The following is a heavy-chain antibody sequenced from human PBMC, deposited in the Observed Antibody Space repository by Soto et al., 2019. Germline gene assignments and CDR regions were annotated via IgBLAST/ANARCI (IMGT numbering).Heavy chain of an antibody. Sequence: QVQLVQSGAEVKKPGASVKVSCKASGYTFTSYGISWVRQAPGQGLEWMGWISAYNGNTKYAQKLQGRVTTTTDTATSTANMELRSLSSDDTAVYYCARDLGGSYYAPVDYWGQGTLVTVSS. V-gene: IGHV1-18*01. J-gene: IGHJ4*02. CDR2: ISAYNGNT. CDR3: ARDLGGSYYAPVDY. CDR1: GYTFTSYG. D-gene: IGHD1-26*01.